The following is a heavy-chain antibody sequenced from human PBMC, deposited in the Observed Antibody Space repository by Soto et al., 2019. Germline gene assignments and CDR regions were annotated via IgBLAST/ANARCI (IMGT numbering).Heavy chain of an antibody. D-gene: IGHD2-8*02. CDR1: GYTFTSYG. CDR2: ISTYDGNT. Sequence: QVQLVQSGAEVKKPGASVKVSCKASGYTFTSYGISWVRQAPGQGLEWMGWISTYDGNTCYVQKLQGRVTMTTDTDTSTAYMELTSLRSDDTAVYYCAGDIQAYRWLSSPFDYWGQGTLVTVSS. CDR3: AGDIQAYRWLSSPFDY. J-gene: IGHJ4*02. V-gene: IGHV1-18*01.